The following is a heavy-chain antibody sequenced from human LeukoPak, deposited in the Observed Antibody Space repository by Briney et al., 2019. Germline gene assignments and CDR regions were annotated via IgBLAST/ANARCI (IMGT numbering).Heavy chain of an antibody. CDR2: TYYRSKWSN. J-gene: IGHJ4*02. CDR3: VRSRGGDFDH. D-gene: IGHD3-16*01. CDR1: GDSVSSNSAA. V-gene: IGHV6-1*01. Sequence: SQTLSLTCAISGDSVSSNSAAWNWIRQSPSRGLEWLGRTYYRSKWSNDYAVSVRSRITINPDTSKNQFSLQLNSVTPADAAVYSCVRSRGGDFDHWGQGTLVTVSS.